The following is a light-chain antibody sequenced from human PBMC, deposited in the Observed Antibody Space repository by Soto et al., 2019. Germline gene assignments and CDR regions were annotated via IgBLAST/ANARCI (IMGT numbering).Light chain of an antibody. CDR2: GVT. CDR3: ASYGGRDDMI. J-gene: IGLJ2*01. V-gene: IGLV2-8*01. CDR1: GRDIGAYDY. Sequence: QSALTQPASVSGSPGQSITISCTGSGRDIGAYDYVSWYQQHPGKAPKLLIYGVTDRISGVPYRFSGSKSGNTASLTVSGLQAEDEADYYCASYGGRDDMIFGGGTKVTVL.